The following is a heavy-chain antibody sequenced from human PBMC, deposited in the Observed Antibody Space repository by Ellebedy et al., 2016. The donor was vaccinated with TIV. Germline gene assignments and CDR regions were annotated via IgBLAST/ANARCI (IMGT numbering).Heavy chain of an antibody. CDR2: VNWNGADI. CDR1: GFIFESYA. V-gene: IGHV3-9*01. CDR3: AKDQGYSAGWSLGYYDYGMDV. D-gene: IGHD1-26*01. Sequence: SLKISXAVSGFIFESYAMHWVRQAPGKDLEWVSGVNWNGADIGYAASVKGRFTISRDNAKNSLYLEMNNLRGEDTALYYCAKDQGYSAGWSLGYYDYGMDVWGQGTTVTVSS. J-gene: IGHJ6*02.